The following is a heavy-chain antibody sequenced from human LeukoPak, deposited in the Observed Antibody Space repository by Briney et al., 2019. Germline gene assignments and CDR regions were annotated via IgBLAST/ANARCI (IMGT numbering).Heavy chain of an antibody. D-gene: IGHD5-18*01. J-gene: IGHJ4*02. CDR2: IYYSGST. Sequence: PSETLSLTCTVSGGSISSYYWSWIRQPPGKGLEGIGYIYYSGSTNYNPSLKSRVPISVDASQNQFTLKLSSVTAADTAVYYCARGRGGGYSYSLPVKQRYYFDYWGQGTLVTVSS. V-gene: IGHV4-59*12. CDR1: GGSISSYY. CDR3: ARGRGGGYSYSLPVKQRYYFDY.